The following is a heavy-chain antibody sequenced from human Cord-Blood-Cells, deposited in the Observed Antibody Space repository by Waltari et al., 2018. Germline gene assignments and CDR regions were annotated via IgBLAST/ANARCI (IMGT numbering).Heavy chain of an antibody. D-gene: IGHD4-17*01. J-gene: IGHJ5*02. CDR1: GGSFSGYY. V-gene: IGHV4-34*01. Sequence: QVQLQQWGAGLLKPSETLSLTCAVYGGSFSGYYWSWIRQPPGKGLEWIGEINHSGSTHYNPSLKRRVTISVDTSKNQFALKLSSVTAADTAVYYWARGEKMTTVTTSYNWFDPWGQGTLVTVSS. CDR3: ARGEKMTTVTTSYNWFDP. CDR2: INHSGST.